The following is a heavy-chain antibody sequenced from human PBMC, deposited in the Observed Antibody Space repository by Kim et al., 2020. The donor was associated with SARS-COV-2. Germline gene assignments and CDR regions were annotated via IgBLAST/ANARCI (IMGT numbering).Heavy chain of an antibody. Sequence: SETLSLTCTVSGGSISSGGSFWSWIRQHPGKGLEWIGYIYYTGITSYNPSLKSPVTISVDTSKSQFSLKLTSVTAADTAVYYCARGLTTIMGPYFDYWGQGTLVTVSS. CDR2: IYYTGIT. CDR3: ARGLTTIMGPYFDY. D-gene: IGHD4-17*01. J-gene: IGHJ4*02. V-gene: IGHV4-31*01. CDR1: GGSISSGGSF.